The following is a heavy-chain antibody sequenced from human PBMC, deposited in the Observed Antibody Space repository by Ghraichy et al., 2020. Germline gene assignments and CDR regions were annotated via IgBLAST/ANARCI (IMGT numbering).Heavy chain of an antibody. J-gene: IGHJ4*02. V-gene: IGHV3-33*01. D-gene: IGHD2-8*01. Sequence: GGSLRLSCAASGFTFSDYGMHWVRQAPGKGLEWVAVIRSDGSNKDYGDSVKGRFTISRDNSKNTLSLQMNSLRADDTAVYYCARVRNGNHIDQWGQGTLVTVSS. CDR3: ARVRNGNHIDQ. CDR1: GFTFSDYG. CDR2: IRSDGSNK.